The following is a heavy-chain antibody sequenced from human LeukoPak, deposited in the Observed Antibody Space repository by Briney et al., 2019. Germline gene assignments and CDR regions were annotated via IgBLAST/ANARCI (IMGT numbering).Heavy chain of an antibody. CDR1: GFIFSSYS. CDR2: ISSSSGYI. Sequence: GGSLRLSCTASGFIFSSYSMNWVRQAPGKGLEWVSSISSSSGYIYYADSVKGRFTISRDNAQSSLYPQMNTLRVEDTAVYYCAREITSSSSFDYWGQGTLVTVSS. CDR3: AREITSSSSFDY. V-gene: IGHV3-21*01. J-gene: IGHJ4*02. D-gene: IGHD6-6*01.